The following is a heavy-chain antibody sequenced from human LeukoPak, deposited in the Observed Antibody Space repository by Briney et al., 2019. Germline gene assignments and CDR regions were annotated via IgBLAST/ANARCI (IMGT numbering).Heavy chain of an antibody. CDR2: INSDGSST. CDR3: AASFDY. Sequence: PGGSLRLSCVASGFTFSSYWMHWVRQAPGKGLVWVSRINSDGSSTSYADSVKGRFTISRDSAKNTLFLQMNSLRVEDTAVYYCAASFDYWGQGTLVAVSS. V-gene: IGHV3-74*01. J-gene: IGHJ4*02. CDR1: GFTFSSYW.